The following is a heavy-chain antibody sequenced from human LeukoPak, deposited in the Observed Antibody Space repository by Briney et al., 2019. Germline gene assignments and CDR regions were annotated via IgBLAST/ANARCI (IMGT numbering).Heavy chain of an antibody. J-gene: IGHJ4*02. CDR3: ARDPDFYDSSGYWDY. D-gene: IGHD3-22*01. Sequence: GGSLRLSCAASGFTFSSYAMHWVRQAPGKGLEWVALISYDGSNKYYADSVKGRFTISRDNSKNTLYLQMNSLRAEDTAVYYCARDPDFYDSSGYWDYWGQGTLVTASS. CDR2: ISYDGSNK. CDR1: GFTFSSYA. V-gene: IGHV3-30-3*01.